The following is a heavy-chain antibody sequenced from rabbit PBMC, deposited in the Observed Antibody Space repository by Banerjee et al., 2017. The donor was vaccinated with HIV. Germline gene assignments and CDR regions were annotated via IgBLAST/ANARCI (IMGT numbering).Heavy chain of an antibody. V-gene: IGHV1S40*01. D-gene: IGHD1-1*01. CDR3: ARNYVNAFDP. CDR1: GFSFSSSYY. Sequence: QSLEESGGDLVKPEGSLTLTCTASGFSFSSSYYMCWVRQAPGKGLEYIACIYDDSSGSTMYASWAKGRFTISKTSSTTVTLQMTSLTAADTATYFCARNYVNAFDPWGPGTLVTVS. CDR2: IYDDSSGST. J-gene: IGHJ2*01.